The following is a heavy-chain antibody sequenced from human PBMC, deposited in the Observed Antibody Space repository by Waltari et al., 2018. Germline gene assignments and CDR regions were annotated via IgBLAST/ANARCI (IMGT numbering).Heavy chain of an antibody. CDR2: IYYSGST. CDR1: GGSISSHY. D-gene: IGHD2-2*01. CDR3: ARGVRYCSSTSCPGWFDP. Sequence: QVQLQESGPGLVKPSETLSLTCTVSGGSISSHYWSWIRQPPGKGLEWIGYIYYSGSTNYNPSLKSRVTISVDTSKNQFSLKLSSVTAADTAVYYCARGVRYCSSTSCPGWFDPWGQGTLVTVSS. J-gene: IGHJ5*02. V-gene: IGHV4-59*11.